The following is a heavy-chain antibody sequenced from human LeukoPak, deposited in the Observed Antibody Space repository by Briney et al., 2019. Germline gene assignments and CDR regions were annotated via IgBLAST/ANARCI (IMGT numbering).Heavy chain of an antibody. CDR3: VRGLIAVAGTLAY. Sequence: PSETLSLTCAVYGGSFSGYYWTWIRQPPGKGLEWIGEINHSGSTNYNPSLKSRVTISVDTSKNHFSLKLNSVTAADSAVYYCVRGLIAVAGTLAYWGQGTLVTVSS. CDR1: GGSFSGYY. CDR2: INHSGST. J-gene: IGHJ4*02. D-gene: IGHD6-19*01. V-gene: IGHV4-34*01.